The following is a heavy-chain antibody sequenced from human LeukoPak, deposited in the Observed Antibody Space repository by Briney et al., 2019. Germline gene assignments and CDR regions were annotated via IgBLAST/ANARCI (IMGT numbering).Heavy chain of an antibody. D-gene: IGHD1-1*01. CDR2: INSNGGST. V-gene: IGHV3-23*01. J-gene: IGHJ4*02. CDR3: QKPPCGTPTDF. Sequence: GGSLRLSCAASGFSFSSYAMNWVRQAPGKGLEWVSSINSNGGSTYYADSVKGRFTISRDNSKSTLYLQMNSLRAEDSAVYYCQKPPCGTPTDFWGQGTLVTVSS. CDR1: GFSFSSYA.